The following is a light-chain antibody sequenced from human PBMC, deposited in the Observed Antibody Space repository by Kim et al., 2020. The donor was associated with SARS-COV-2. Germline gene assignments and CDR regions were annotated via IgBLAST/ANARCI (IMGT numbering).Light chain of an antibody. Sequence: EIVLTQSPATLSSSPGERVTLSCRASQSVSRYFAWCQQQPGQAPPLVIFNASNRATGSPARFSGSGCGTDVTLTIISLVPEDVAVDYCQLCSNWSPWAFGQGTKVEIK. CDR2: NAS. CDR1: QSVSRY. CDR3: QLCSNWSPWA. V-gene: IGKV3-11*01. J-gene: IGKJ1*01.